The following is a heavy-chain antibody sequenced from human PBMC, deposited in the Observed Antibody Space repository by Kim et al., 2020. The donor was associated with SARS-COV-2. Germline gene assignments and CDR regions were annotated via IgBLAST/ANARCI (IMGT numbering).Heavy chain of an antibody. V-gene: IGHV3-9*01. CDR1: GFTFGDYA. J-gene: IGHJ4*02. Sequence: GGSLRLSCAASGFTFGDYAMHWVRQAPGKGLEWVSGISWNSGSIGYADSVKGRFTISRDNAKNSLYLQMNSLRAEDTALYYCAKAGYYDILTGLLDYWGRGSLVTVSS. CDR2: ISWNSGSI. D-gene: IGHD3-9*01. CDR3: AKAGYYDILTGLLDY.